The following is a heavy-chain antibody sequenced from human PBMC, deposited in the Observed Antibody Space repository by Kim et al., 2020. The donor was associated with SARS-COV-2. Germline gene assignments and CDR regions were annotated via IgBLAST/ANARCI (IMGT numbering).Heavy chain of an antibody. D-gene: IGHD3-16*02. Sequence: GGSLRLSCAASGFTFSSYAMHWVRQAPGKGLEWVAVISYDGSNKYYADSVKGRFTISRDNSKNTLYLQMNSLRAEDTAVYYCARDHYDYVWGSYRLGLDYWGQGTLVTVSS. J-gene: IGHJ4*02. CDR3: ARDHYDYVWGSYRLGLDY. CDR2: ISYDGSNK. V-gene: IGHV3-30*04. CDR1: GFTFSSYA.